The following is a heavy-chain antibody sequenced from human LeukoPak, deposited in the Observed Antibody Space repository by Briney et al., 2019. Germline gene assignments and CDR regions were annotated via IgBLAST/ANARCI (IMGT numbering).Heavy chain of an antibody. CDR1: GFTFSSYG. Sequence: GGSLRLSCAASGFTFSSYGMHWVRQAPGKGLEWVAFIRYDGSNKYYADSVKGRFTISRDNSTNTLYLQMNSLRAEDTAVYYCAKRGSSEHYYYYYMDVWGKGTTVTISS. J-gene: IGHJ6*03. CDR2: IRYDGSNK. V-gene: IGHV3-30*02. CDR3: AKRGSSEHYYYYYMDV. D-gene: IGHD1-14*01.